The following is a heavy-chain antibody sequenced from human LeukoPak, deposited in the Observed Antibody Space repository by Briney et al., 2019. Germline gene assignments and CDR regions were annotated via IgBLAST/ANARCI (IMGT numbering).Heavy chain of an antibody. Sequence: PSETLSLTCTVSGGSISSTSYYWGWIRQPPGKGLEWIGSIYYSGSTYFNPSLKSRVTISVDKSKTQFSLRLSSVTAADTAVYYCARLGGDSYAFDYWGQGTLVTVSS. CDR1: GGSISSTSYY. V-gene: IGHV4-39*01. J-gene: IGHJ4*02. CDR2: IYYSGST. CDR3: ARLGGDSYAFDY. D-gene: IGHD2-21*02.